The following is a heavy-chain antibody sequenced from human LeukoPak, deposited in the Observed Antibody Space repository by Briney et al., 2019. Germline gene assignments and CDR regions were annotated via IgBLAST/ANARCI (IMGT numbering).Heavy chain of an antibody. J-gene: IGHJ4*02. CDR1: GGSISSYY. D-gene: IGHD3-3*01. CDR2: IYYRGST. V-gene: IGHV4-59*01. Sequence: KPSETLSLTCTVSGGSISSYYWSWIRQPPGKRLQWIGHIYYRGSTNYNPSLKSRVTISVDTSKNQFSLKLSSVTAADTAVYYCASRSSIWSGYQDTLYYFDSWGQGTLVTVSS. CDR3: ASRSSIWSGYQDTLYYFDS.